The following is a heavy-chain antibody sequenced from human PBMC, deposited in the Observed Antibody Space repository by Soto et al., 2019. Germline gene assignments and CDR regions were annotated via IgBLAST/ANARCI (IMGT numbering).Heavy chain of an antibody. CDR1: GYTFTDFG. D-gene: IGHD3-10*01. CDR3: ARGTLSSFCVTEGTYYGINH. CDR2: ISAYNGNT. J-gene: IGHJ5*02. V-gene: IGHV1-18*01. Sequence: ASVKVSCKASGYTFTDFGVTWVRQAPGQGLEWMGWISAYNGNTNYAQKYQDRVTMTTDTSTDTAYMELRSLTSDDTAVYYCARGTLSSFCVTEGTYYGINHWGQGTLVTVSA.